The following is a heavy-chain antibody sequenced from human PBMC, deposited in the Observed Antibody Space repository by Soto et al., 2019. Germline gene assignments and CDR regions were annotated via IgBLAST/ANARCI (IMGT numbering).Heavy chain of an antibody. CDR1: GGFTSTNNW. Sequence: KTSETLSLTCAVSGGFTSTNNWWSCFRQPPGKGLEWIGDAYHSGSTEYNPSLKSRVSISVDKSKNQISLKLTSATAADTAVYYCARSPPSSYYGGSGTFDYWGQGTLVTVSS. J-gene: IGHJ4*02. CDR3: ARSPPSSYYGGSGTFDY. V-gene: IGHV4-4*02. CDR2: AYHSGST. D-gene: IGHD3-10*01.